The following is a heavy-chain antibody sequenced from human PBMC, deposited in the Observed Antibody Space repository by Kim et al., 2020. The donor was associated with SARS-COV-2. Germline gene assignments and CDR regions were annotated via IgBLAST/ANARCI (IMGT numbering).Heavy chain of an antibody. J-gene: IGHJ6*02. CDR3: ARALYYYYGMDV. Sequence: NNAQKLQGRVTMTTDTSTSTAYMELRSLRSDDTAVYYCARALYYYYGMDVWGQGTTVTVSS. V-gene: IGHV1-18*01.